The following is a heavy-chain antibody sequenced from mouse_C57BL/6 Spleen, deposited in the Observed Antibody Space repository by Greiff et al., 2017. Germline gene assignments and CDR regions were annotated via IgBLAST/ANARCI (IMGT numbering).Heavy chain of an antibody. Sequence: VQLKESGPELVKPGASVKISCKASGYSFTDYNMNWVKQSNGKSLEWIGVINPNYGTTSYNQKFKGKATLTVDQSSSTAYMQLNSLTSEDSAVYYCARLSYYGSSLYYFDYWGQGTTLTVSS. J-gene: IGHJ2*01. V-gene: IGHV1-39*01. CDR1: GYSFTDYN. D-gene: IGHD1-1*01. CDR2: INPNYGTT. CDR3: ARLSYYGSSLYYFDY.